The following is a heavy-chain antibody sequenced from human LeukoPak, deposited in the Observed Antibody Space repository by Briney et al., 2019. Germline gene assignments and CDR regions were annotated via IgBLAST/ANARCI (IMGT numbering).Heavy chain of an antibody. D-gene: IGHD6-13*01. J-gene: IGHJ6*02. CDR1: GFTFSSYA. Sequence: GGSLRLSCAASGFTFSSYAMSWVRQAPGKGLEWVSAISGSGGSTYYADSVKGRFTIPRDNSKNTLYLQMNSLRAEDTAVYYCAKGSGWAAAGDYGMDVWGQGTTVTVSS. CDR3: AKGSGWAAAGDYGMDV. V-gene: IGHV3-23*01. CDR2: ISGSGGST.